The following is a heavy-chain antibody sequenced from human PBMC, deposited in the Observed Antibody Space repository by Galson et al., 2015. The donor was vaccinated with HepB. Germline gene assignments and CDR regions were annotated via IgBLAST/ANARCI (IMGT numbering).Heavy chain of an antibody. V-gene: IGHV3-48*01. CDR2: ISSSSSTI. CDR1: GFTFSSYS. D-gene: IGHD4-17*01. Sequence: SLRLSCAASGFTFSSYSMNWVRQAPGKGLEWVSYISSSSSTIYYADSVKGRFTISRDNAKNSLYLQMNSLRAEDTAVYYCARAGRDYGDYRDWFDPWGQGTLVTVSS. CDR3: ARAGRDYGDYRDWFDP. J-gene: IGHJ5*02.